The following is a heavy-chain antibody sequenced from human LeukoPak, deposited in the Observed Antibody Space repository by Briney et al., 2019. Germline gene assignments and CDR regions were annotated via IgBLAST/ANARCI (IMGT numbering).Heavy chain of an antibody. D-gene: IGHD3-3*01. CDR3: ARDRSPDFWSGYYRDAFDI. V-gene: IGHV1-18*01. CDR2: ISVYNGNT. Sequence: GASVKVSCKASGSTFTSYGISWVRQAPGQGLEWMGWISVYNGNTNYAQKLQGRVTMTTDTSTSTAYMELRSLRSDDTAVYYCARDRSPDFWSGYYRDAFDIWGQGTMVTVSS. J-gene: IGHJ3*02. CDR1: GSTFTSYG.